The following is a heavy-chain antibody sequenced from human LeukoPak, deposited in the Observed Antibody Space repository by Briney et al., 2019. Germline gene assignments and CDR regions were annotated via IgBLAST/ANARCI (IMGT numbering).Heavy chain of an antibody. D-gene: IGHD3-22*01. J-gene: IGHJ3*02. Sequence: GGSLRLSCAASGFTVSSNYMSWVRQAPGKGLEWVSVIYSGGSTYYADSVKGRFTISRDNSKNTLYLQMNSLRAEDTAVYYCAREAYYYDGGAFDIWGQGTMVTVSS. CDR2: IYSGGST. V-gene: IGHV3-53*01. CDR1: GFTVSSNY. CDR3: AREAYYYDGGAFDI.